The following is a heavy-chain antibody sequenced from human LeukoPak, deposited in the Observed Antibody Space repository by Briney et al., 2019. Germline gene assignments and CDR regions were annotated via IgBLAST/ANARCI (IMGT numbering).Heavy chain of an antibody. CDR1: GGSISSFY. J-gene: IGHJ4*02. CDR3: ARKVGMSFDY. CDR2: MYYSGST. V-gene: IGHV4-59*08. D-gene: IGHD3-10*01. Sequence: SETLSLTCTVSGGSISSFYWSWIRQPPGKGLEWIGFMYYSGSTNYNPSFKTRVTISVDTSKNQLSLNLSSVTAADTAVYSCARKVGMSFDYWGQGTLATVSS.